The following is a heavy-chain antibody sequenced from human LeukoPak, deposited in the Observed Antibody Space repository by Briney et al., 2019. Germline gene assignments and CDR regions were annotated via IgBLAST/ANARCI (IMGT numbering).Heavy chain of an antibody. CDR1: AVTFTNCA. J-gene: IGHJ4*02. V-gene: IGHV3-23*01. CDR2: ISISGGST. D-gene: IGHD6-19*01. CDR3: AKVPAGNKVEY. Sequence: GGSLRLSCTAPAVTFTNCAMTWVRQDPGKGSEWVSGISISGGSTDYADSLKGRFTISRDNSKNTLYLQMNSLRAEDTAVYYCAKVPAGNKVEYWGQGTLVTVSS.